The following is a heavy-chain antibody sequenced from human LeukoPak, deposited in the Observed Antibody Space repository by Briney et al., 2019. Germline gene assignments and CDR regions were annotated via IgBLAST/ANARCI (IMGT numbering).Heavy chain of an antibody. CDR1: GFIFSTYE. D-gene: IGHD6-19*01. CDR2: ISSSSSYI. J-gene: IGHJ6*03. V-gene: IGHV3-21*01. CDR3: ARDAQWLVPEGYYFYMDV. Sequence: PGGSLRLSCAASGFIFSTYEMNWVRQAPGKGLEWVSSISSSSSYIFYADSVKGRFTVSRDNAKNSLYLQMNSLRAEDTAVYYCARDAQWLVPEGYYFYMDVWGKGITVTVSS.